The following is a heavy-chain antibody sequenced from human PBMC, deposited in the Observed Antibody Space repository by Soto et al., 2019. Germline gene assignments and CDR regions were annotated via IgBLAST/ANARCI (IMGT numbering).Heavy chain of an antibody. CDR1: GGTFSSYA. D-gene: IGHD1-1*01. V-gene: IGHV1-69*13. CDR3: AREGGTRYQDYYYYYGMDV. CDR2: IIPIFGTA. J-gene: IGHJ6*02. Sequence: SVKVSCKASGGTFSSYAISWVRQAPGQGLEWMGGIIPIFGTANYAQKFQGRVTITADESTSTAYMELSSLRSEDTAVYYCAREGGTRYQDYYYYYGMDVWGQGTTVTVSS.